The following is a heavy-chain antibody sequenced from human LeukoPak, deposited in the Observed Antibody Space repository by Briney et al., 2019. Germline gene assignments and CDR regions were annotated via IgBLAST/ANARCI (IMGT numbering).Heavy chain of an antibody. CDR1: GYSFTSYW. V-gene: IGHV5-51*01. CDR2: IYPGDSDT. CDR3: ARQSDTAMAHFDY. J-gene: IGHJ4*02. Sequence: GESLKIPCKGSGYSFTSYWIGWVRQMPGKGLEWMGIIYPGDSDTRYSPSFQGQVTISADKSISTAYLQWSSLKASDTAMYHCARQSDTAMAHFDYWGQGTLVTVS. D-gene: IGHD5-18*01.